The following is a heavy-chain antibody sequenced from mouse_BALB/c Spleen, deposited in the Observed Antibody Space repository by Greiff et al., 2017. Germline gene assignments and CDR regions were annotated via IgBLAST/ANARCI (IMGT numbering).Heavy chain of an antibody. Sequence: EVKLVESGGGLVQPGGSRKLSCAASGFTFSSFGMHWVRQAPEKGLEWVAYISSGSSTIYYADTVKGRFTISRDNPKNTLFLQMTSLRSEDTAMYYCARSNGNYYFDYWGQGTTLTVSS. V-gene: IGHV5-17*02. CDR1: GFTFSSFG. D-gene: IGHD2-1*01. J-gene: IGHJ2*01. CDR2: ISSGSSTI. CDR3: ARSNGNYYFDY.